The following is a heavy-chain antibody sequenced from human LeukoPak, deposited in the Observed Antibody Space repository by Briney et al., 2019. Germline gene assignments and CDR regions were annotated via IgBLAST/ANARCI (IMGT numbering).Heavy chain of an antibody. J-gene: IGHJ3*02. V-gene: IGHV4-59*04. Sequence: SETLSLTCTVSGGSISSYYWSWIRQPPGKGLEWIGYIYYSGSTYYNPSLKSRVTISVDTSKNQFSLKLSSVTAADTAVYYCARQTLSYDSSGYYLDAFDIWGQGTMVTVSS. CDR2: IYYSGST. CDR1: GGSISSYY. CDR3: ARQTLSYDSSGYYLDAFDI. D-gene: IGHD3-22*01.